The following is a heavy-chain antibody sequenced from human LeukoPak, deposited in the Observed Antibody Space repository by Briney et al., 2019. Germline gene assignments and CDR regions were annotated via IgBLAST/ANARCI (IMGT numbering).Heavy chain of an antibody. CDR3: ASRMVRGLD. V-gene: IGHV3-21*01. CDR2: ISSSSSYI. Sequence: TGGSLRLSCAASGFTFSSYSMNWVRQAPGKGLEWVSSISSSSSYIYYADSAKGRFTISRDNAKNSLYLQMNSLRAEDTAVYYCASRMVRGLDWGQGTLVTVSS. D-gene: IGHD3-10*01. J-gene: IGHJ1*01. CDR1: GFTFSSYS.